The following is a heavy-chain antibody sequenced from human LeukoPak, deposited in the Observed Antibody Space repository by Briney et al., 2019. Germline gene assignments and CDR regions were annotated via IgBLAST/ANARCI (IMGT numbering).Heavy chain of an antibody. CDR1: GFTFSSYA. Sequence: HPGGSLRLSCAASGFTFSSYAMHWVRQAPGKGLEWVAAISYDGSNKYYADSVKGRFTISRDNSKNTLYLQMNSLRAEDTAVYYCAKDLQGTTVVFYFDYWGQGTLVTVSS. D-gene: IGHD4-4*01. J-gene: IGHJ4*02. CDR2: ISYDGSNK. CDR3: AKDLQGTTVVFYFDY. V-gene: IGHV3-30-3*01.